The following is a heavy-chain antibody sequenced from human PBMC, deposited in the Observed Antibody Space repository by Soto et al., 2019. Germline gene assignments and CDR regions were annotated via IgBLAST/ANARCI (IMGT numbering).Heavy chain of an antibody. D-gene: IGHD3-9*01. CDR2: IYYSGST. Sequence: PSATMSLTCTFSGGSVSSGSYYWSWIRQPPGKGLEWIGYIYYSGSTNYNPSLKSRVTISVDTSKNQFSLKLSSVTAADTAVYYCASGNFDWLLEGSKFDYWGQGTLVTVSS. CDR3: ASGNFDWLLEGSKFDY. CDR1: GGSVSSGSYY. V-gene: IGHV4-61*01. J-gene: IGHJ4*02.